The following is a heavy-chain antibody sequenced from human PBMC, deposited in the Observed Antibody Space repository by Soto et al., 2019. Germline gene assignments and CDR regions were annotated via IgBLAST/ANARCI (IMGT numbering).Heavy chain of an antibody. Sequence: SDTLSLTCTVSGAALSSGGYFYTWVRQPPGKELEWIGYIYYSGSTNYNPSLTSRVTFSVDTSKNQFSMKLSSVPAADTAVYYCARVRARTKFGRDYYYYGMDVWGQGTTVPVSS. J-gene: IGHJ6*02. D-gene: IGHD1-7*01. CDR2: IYYSGST. CDR1: GAALSSGGYF. CDR3: ARVRARTKFGRDYYYYGMDV. V-gene: IGHV4-61*08.